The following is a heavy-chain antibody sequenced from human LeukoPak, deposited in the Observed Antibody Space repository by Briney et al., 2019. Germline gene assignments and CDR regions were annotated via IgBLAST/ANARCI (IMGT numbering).Heavy chain of an antibody. D-gene: IGHD1-1*01. V-gene: IGHV3-7*01. CDR1: GFTSSSYW. J-gene: IGHJ4*02. Sequence: GGSLRLSCAASGFTSSSYWMSWVRQAPGKGLEWVANIKQDGSEKYYVDSVKGRFTISRDNAKNSLYLQMNSLRAEDTAVYYCARTKTGTLWGWGQGTLVTVSS. CDR3: ARTKTGTLWG. CDR2: IKQDGSEK.